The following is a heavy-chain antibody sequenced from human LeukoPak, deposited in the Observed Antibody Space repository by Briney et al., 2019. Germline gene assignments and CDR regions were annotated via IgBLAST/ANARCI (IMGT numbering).Heavy chain of an antibody. CDR1: GYTFTGYY. J-gene: IGHJ4*02. V-gene: IGHV1-2*06. Sequence: EASVKVSCKASGYTFTGYYMHWVRQAPGQGLEWMGRINPNSGGTNYAQKFQGRVTMTRDTSISTAYMELSRLRSDDTAVYYCARERPTILTIDYWGQGTLVTVSS. D-gene: IGHD5-24*01. CDR3: ARERPTILTIDY. CDR2: INPNSGGT.